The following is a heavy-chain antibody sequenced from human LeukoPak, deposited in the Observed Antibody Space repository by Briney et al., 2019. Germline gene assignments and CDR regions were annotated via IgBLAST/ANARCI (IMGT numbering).Heavy chain of an antibody. CDR1: GGSISSSSYY. CDR3: ARDQQYTGAVYYYYYMDV. D-gene: IGHD6-13*01. V-gene: IGHV4-39*07. CDR2: IYYSGST. J-gene: IGHJ6*03. Sequence: SETLSLTCTVSGGSISSSSYYWGWIRQPPGKGLEWIGSIYYSGSTYYNPSLKSRVTILVDTSKNQFSLKLSSVTAADTAVYYCARDQQYTGAVYYYYYMDVWGKGTTVTVSS.